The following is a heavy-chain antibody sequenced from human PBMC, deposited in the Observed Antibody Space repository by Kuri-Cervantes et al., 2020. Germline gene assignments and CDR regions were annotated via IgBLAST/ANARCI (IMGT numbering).Heavy chain of an antibody. Sequence: ETLSLTCAASGFTVSSNYMSWVRQAPGKGLEWVSVIYSGGSTYYADSVKGRFTISRDNSKNTLYLQMNSLRAEDTAVYYCAKDRDCSGGSCYSNGMDVWGQGTTVTVSS. CDR2: IYSGGST. D-gene: IGHD2-15*01. V-gene: IGHV3-53*01. CDR1: GFTVSSNY. J-gene: IGHJ6*02. CDR3: AKDRDCSGGSCYSNGMDV.